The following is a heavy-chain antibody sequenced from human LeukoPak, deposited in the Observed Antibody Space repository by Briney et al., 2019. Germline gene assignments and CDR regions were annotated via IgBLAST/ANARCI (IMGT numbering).Heavy chain of an antibody. CDR2: SNPSGGST. V-gene: IGHV1-46*01. CDR3: AREGRGYSYGY. CDR1: GYTFTNYN. J-gene: IGHJ4*02. Sequence: ASVKVSCKASGYTFTNYNMHWVRQAPGQGLEWMGISNPSGGSTSYAQKFQGRVTMTRDTSTNTVYMELSSLRSEDTAVYYCAREGRGYSYGYWGQGTLVTVSS. D-gene: IGHD5-18*01.